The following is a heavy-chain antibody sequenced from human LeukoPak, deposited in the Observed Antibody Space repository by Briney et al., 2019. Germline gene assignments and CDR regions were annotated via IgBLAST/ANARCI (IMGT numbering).Heavy chain of an antibody. CDR2: IYHSGST. CDR3: ARVVYEWQIDSSGYYFDY. D-gene: IGHD3-22*01. V-gene: IGHV4-38-2*02. J-gene: IGHJ4*02. Sequence: SETLSLTCTVSGYSISSGYYWGWIRQPPGKGLEWIGSIYHSGSTYYNPSLKSRVTISVDTSKNQFSLKLSSVTAADTAVYYCARVVYEWQIDSSGYYFDYWGQGTPVTVSS. CDR1: GYSISSGYY.